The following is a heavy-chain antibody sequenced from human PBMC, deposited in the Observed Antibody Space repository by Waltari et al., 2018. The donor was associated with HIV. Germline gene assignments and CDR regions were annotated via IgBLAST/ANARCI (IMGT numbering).Heavy chain of an antibody. CDR3: AKGTVTSCNDASCFPLDS. CDR1: GFAFSSYA. Sequence: EVQLLESGGGLVQPGGSLRLSCAASGFAFSSYAMNWVPQAPEKGLEWVSIITSSGGHTYYPDSVKGRFTISRDNSNNAVYLQMSSLRVEDTAVYYCAKGTVTSCNDASCFPLDSWGQGTLVVVSS. V-gene: IGHV3-23*01. CDR2: ITSSGGHT. J-gene: IGHJ4*02. D-gene: IGHD2-15*01.